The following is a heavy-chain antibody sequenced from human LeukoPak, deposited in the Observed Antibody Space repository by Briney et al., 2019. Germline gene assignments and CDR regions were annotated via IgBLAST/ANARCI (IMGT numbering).Heavy chain of an antibody. V-gene: IGHV3-21*01. CDR3: ARVLVVITNLYAFDI. CDR2: ISSSSSYI. J-gene: IGHJ3*02. CDR1: GFTFSSYS. D-gene: IGHD3-22*01. Sequence: RSGGSLRLSCAASGFTFSSYSMNWVRQAPGKGLGWVSSISSSSSYIYYADSVKGRFTISRDNAKNSLYLQMNSLRAEDTAVYYCARVLVVITNLYAFDIWGQGTMVTVSS.